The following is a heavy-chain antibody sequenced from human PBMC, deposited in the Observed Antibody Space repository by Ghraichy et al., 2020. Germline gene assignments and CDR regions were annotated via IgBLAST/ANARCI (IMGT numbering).Heavy chain of an antibody. CDR3: AKGSPIVGANLFDY. V-gene: IGHV3-23*01. Sequence: GESLNISCAASGFTFSSYAMSWVRQAPGKGLEWVSAISGSGGSTYYADSVKGRFTISRDNSKNTLYLQMNSLRAEDTAVYYCAKGSPIVGANLFDYWGQGTLVNVPS. CDR2: ISGSGGST. CDR1: GFTFSSYA. D-gene: IGHD1-26*01. J-gene: IGHJ4*02.